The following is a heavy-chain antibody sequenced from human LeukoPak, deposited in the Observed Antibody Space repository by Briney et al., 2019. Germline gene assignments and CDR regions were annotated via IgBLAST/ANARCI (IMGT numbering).Heavy chain of an antibody. Sequence: PSETLSLTCAVFGVSFNDYYWSWVRQTPGRGLEWIGEINHSGYTNDSPSLKSRVTLSIDTSGKQFSLNLRSVTVADTGIYYCTRMTTGHDYWGQGTLVTVSS. CDR1: GVSFNDYY. J-gene: IGHJ4*02. CDR2: INHSGYT. CDR3: TRMTTGHDY. D-gene: IGHD4-17*01. V-gene: IGHV4-34*01.